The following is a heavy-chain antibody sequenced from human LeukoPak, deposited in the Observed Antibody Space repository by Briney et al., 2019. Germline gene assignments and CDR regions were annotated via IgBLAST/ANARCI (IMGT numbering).Heavy chain of an antibody. CDR2: IYYSGST. CDR1: GGSISSYY. CDR3: ARDRRSSGWYVFYMDV. Sequence: PSETLSLICTVSGGSISSYYWSWIRQPPGKGLEWIGYIYYSGSTNYNPSLKSRVTISVDTSKNQFSLKLSSVTAADTAVYYCARDRRSSGWYVFYMDVWGKGTTVTVSS. V-gene: IGHV4-59*01. J-gene: IGHJ6*03. D-gene: IGHD6-19*01.